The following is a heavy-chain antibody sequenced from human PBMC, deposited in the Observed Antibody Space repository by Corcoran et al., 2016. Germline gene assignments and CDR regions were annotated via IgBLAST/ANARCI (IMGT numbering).Heavy chain of an antibody. CDR1: GFTVSSNY. D-gene: IGHD5-18*01. J-gene: IGHJ4*02. CDR2: IYSGGST. CDR3: ARSGYSYCLYFDY. V-gene: IGHV3-53*01. Sequence: EVQLVESGGGLIQPGGSLRLSCAASGFTVSSNYMSWVRQAPGKGLEWVSVIYSGGSTYYADSVKGRFTISRDNSKNTLYLQMNSLRAEDTAVYYCARSGYSYCLYFDYWGQGTLVTVSS.